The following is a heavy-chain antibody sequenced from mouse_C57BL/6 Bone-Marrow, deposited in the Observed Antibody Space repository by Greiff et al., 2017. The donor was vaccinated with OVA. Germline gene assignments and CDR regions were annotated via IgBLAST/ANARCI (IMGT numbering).Heavy chain of an antibody. CDR2: ISSGGSYT. J-gene: IGHJ3*01. CDR3: ARHPWVAWFAY. CDR1: GFTFSSYG. D-gene: IGHD1-1*02. Sequence: VQLKESGGDLVKPGGSLKLSCAASGFTFSSYGMSWVRQTPDKRLEWVATISSGGSYTYYPDSVKGRFTISRDNAKNTLYLQMSSLKSEDTAMYYCARHPWVAWFAYWGQGTLVTVSA. V-gene: IGHV5-6*01.